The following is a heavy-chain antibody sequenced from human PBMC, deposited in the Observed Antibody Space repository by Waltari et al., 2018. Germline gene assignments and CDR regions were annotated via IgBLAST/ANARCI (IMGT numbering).Heavy chain of an antibody. CDR3: AKDIGGWYGYYYYYMDV. D-gene: IGHD6-19*01. CDR2: IWYDGSNK. Sequence: QVQLVESGGGVVQPGRSLRLSCAASGFTFSSYGMPWVRPAPGKGLEWVAVIWYDGSNKYYADSVKGRFTISRDNSKNTLYLQMNSLRAEDTAMYYCAKDIGGWYGYYYYYMDVWGKGTTVTVSS. V-gene: IGHV3-30*18. J-gene: IGHJ6*03. CDR1: GFTFSSYG.